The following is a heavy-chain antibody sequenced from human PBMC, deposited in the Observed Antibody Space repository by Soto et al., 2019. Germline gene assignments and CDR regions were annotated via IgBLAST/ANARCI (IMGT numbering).Heavy chain of an antibody. D-gene: IGHD1-7*01. CDR1: GYTFTGYY. V-gene: IGHV1-2*04. Sequence: SVKFSCKASGYTFTGYYMHWVRRAPGQGLEWMGWINPNSGGTNYAQKFQCWVTMTSGTSISTAYMEVSRLRSDDPAVYYCVRDSYNWHYGAYNWFAPWGQGTLVTVSS. J-gene: IGHJ5*02. CDR2: INPNSGGT. CDR3: VRDSYNWHYGAYNWFAP.